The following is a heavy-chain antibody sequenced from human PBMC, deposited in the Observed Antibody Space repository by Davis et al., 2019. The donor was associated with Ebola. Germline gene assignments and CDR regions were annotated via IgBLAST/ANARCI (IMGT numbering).Heavy chain of an antibody. V-gene: IGHV1-69*13. Sequence: SVKVSCKASGGTFSSYAISWVRQAPGQGLEWMGGIIPIFGTANYAQKFQGRVTITADESTSTAYMELSSLRSEDTAVYYCARAAGYYYGMDVWGQGTTVTVSS. J-gene: IGHJ6*02. CDR3: ARAAGYYYGMDV. CDR1: GGTFSSYA. CDR2: IIPIFGTA.